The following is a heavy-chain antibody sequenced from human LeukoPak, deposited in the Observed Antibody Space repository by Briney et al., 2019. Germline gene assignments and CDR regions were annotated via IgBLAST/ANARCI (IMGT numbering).Heavy chain of an antibody. D-gene: IGHD6-13*01. CDR1: GYTFRDYW. V-gene: IGHV3-7*01. CDR3: ARAGGTSWADY. Sequence: GGSLRLSCEASGYTFRDYWMTWVRQGPGKGLEWVANVKQDGTEKFYVDSVKGRFTISRDNGKNSLYLQMNSLRVEETAIYYCARAGGTSWADYWGQGNLVTVSS. CDR2: VKQDGTEK. J-gene: IGHJ4*02.